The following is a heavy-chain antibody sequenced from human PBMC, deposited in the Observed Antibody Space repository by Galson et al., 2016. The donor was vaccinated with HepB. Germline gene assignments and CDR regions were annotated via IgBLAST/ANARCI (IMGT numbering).Heavy chain of an antibody. CDR1: GLPFSTVW. CDR3: ARGSWPAINDQTFER. CDR2: IKNTQFGGAT. V-gene: IGHV3-15*01. D-gene: IGHD2-2*01. Sequence: SLRLSCAASGLPFSTVWLSWVRQALGKGPEWVARIKNTQFGGATDYSTPVRGRFTISRDDSKNILYLQMDSLRAEDTAVYYCARGSWPAINDQTFERWGQGTLVTVSS. J-gene: IGHJ4*02.